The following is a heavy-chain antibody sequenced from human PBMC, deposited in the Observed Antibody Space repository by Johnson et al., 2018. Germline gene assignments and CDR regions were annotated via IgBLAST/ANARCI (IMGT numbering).Heavy chain of an antibody. CDR3: AKDKYSYGYEDAFDI. J-gene: IGHJ3*02. Sequence: VQLVESGGGLVQPGRSLRLSCAASGFTFSSYAMHWVRQAPGKGLEWVAVISYDGSNKYYADSVEGRFTISRDNSKNTRDLQMNSLRAEDTAVYYCAKDKYSYGYEDAFDIWGQGTMVTVSS. CDR2: ISYDGSNK. V-gene: IGHV3-30-3*02. CDR1: GFTFSSYA. D-gene: IGHD5-18*01.